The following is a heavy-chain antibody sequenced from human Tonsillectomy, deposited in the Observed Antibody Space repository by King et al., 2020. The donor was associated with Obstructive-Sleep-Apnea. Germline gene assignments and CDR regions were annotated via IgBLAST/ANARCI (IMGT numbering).Heavy chain of an antibody. Sequence: VQLVESGGGVVQPGRSLRLSCAASGFTFSSYGMHWVRQDPGKGLEWVAVIWYDGSNKYYADSVKGRFTISRDNSKNTLYLQMNSLRAEDTAVYYCAKDSSSSGWYFDLWGRGTLVTVSS. CDR1: GFTFSSYG. J-gene: IGHJ2*01. CDR2: IWYDGSNK. D-gene: IGHD6-6*01. V-gene: IGHV3-33*06. CDR3: AKDSSSSGWYFDL.